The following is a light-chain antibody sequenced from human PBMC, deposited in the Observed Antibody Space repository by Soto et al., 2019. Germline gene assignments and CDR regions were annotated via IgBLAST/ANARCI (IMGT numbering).Light chain of an antibody. CDR2: GAS. CDR1: QSVPNSY. J-gene: IGKJ1*01. V-gene: IGKV3-20*01. Sequence: EIVLTQSPGPLSLSPGERATLSCRSSQSVPNSYLAWYQQQPRQAPRLLIYGASSRATGIPVRFSGSGSGTDFTLTISRLEPGDFAVYYCQRYGTSTTFGQGTKVDI. CDR3: QRYGTSTT.